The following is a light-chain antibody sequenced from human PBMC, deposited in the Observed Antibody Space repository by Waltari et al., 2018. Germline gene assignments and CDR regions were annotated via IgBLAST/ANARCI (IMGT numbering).Light chain of an antibody. J-gene: IGLJ3*02. Sequence: QLVVTQSPSASASLGASVKLTCTLSSGHSSNVIAWLQQQPEKGPRYLMKVNSDGSHSRGDEIPDRFSGSSSGAERYLTISSLQAEDEADYYGQTGGHGTWVFGGGTKLTVL. CDR2: VNSDGSH. CDR1: SGHSSNV. CDR3: QTGGHGTWV. V-gene: IGLV4-69*01.